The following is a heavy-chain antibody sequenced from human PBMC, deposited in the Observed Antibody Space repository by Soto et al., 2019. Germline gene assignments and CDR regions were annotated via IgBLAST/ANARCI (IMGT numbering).Heavy chain of an antibody. V-gene: IGHV3-7*04. CDR1: GFTFSRFW. CDR3: AGGGQQWQVPVSFDY. J-gene: IGHJ4*02. Sequence: EVQLVESGGGLVQPGGSLRLSCAASGFTFSRFWMSWVRQTPGKGLEWVANIKQDGSGKHYVDSVKGRFTISRDNAKNSLFLQMNRLRVEDTPLSFCAGGGQQWQVPVSFDYWGQGTLVTVSS. D-gene: IGHD6-19*01. CDR2: IKQDGSGK.